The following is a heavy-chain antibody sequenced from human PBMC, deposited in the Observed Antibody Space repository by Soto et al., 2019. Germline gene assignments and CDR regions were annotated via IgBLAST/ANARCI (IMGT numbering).Heavy chain of an antibody. Sequence: QVQLVQSGAEVKKPGSSVKVSCKASGGTFSSYAISWVRQAPGQGLEWMGWIITIFGTANYAQKCQGRVTITTDKSTSTGYMELSSLTSKDTAVYYCAREGLAVAGKGVYYYYYGMDGWGQGSTVTVAS. V-gene: IGHV1-69*06. CDR3: AREGLAVAGKGVYYYYYGMDG. CDR2: IITIFGTA. CDR1: GGTFSSYA. D-gene: IGHD6-19*01. J-gene: IGHJ6*02.